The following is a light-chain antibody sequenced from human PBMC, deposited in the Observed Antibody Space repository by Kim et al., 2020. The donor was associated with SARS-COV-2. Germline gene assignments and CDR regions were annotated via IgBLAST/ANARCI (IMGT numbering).Light chain of an antibody. CDR3: CSYAGSYTSV. CDR2: DVG. Sequence: GQAVAISGTGTSSGVVGYDYYSWYQQHPGEAPPRLVYDVGVRPSGVPDRFSGSKSGNTASLTISGLQAEDEADYYCCSYAGSYTSVFGTGTKVTVL. CDR1: SSGVVGYDY. V-gene: IGLV2-11*01. J-gene: IGLJ1*01.